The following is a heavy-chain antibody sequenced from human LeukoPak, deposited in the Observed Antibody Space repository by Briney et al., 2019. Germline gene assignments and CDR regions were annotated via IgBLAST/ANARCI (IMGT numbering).Heavy chain of an antibody. J-gene: IGHJ4*02. Sequence: SETLSLTCTVSGGSISSGGYYWSWIRQHLGKGLEWIGYIYYSGSTYYNPSLKSRVTISVDTSKNQFSLKLSSVTAADTAVYYCARGRVGATNYWGQGTLVTVSS. CDR1: GGSISSGGYY. CDR2: IYYSGST. V-gene: IGHV4-31*03. D-gene: IGHD1-26*01. CDR3: ARGRVGATNY.